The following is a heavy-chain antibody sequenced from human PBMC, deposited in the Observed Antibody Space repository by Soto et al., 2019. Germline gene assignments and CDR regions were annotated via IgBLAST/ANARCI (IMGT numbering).Heavy chain of an antibody. J-gene: IGHJ6*02. CDR1: GVSFSGYY. CDR2: INHSGST. CDR3: ARDEDYSNPVYYYYGLDI. D-gene: IGHD4-4*01. V-gene: IGHV4-34*01. Sequence: QVQLQQWGAGLLMPSETLSLTCAVYGVSFSGYYWSWIRQPPGKGLEWIGEINHSGSTNYNPSLKSRVTISVDTSKHQFSLKLSSVTAADTAVYYCARDEDYSNPVYYYYGLDIWGQGTTVTVSS.